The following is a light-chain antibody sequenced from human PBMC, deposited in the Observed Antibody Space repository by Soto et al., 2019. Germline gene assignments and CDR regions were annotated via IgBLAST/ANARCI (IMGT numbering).Light chain of an antibody. CDR1: QTIGAY. J-gene: IGKJ5*01. V-gene: IGKV3-11*01. CDR3: QQHNDWPT. CDR2: AAS. Sequence: VLTQSPATLSLSPGEKATLSCRASQTIGAYLAWYQHKPGQAPRLLIYAASSRATGIPARFSGSGSGTDFTLTISSLEPEDFAIYYCQQHNDWPTFGQGTRLEIK.